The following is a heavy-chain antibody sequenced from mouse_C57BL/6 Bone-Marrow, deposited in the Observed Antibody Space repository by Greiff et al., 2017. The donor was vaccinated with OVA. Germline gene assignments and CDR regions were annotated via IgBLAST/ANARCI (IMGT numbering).Heavy chain of an antibody. D-gene: IGHD1-1*01. CDR2: IHPNSGST. J-gene: IGHJ2*01. Sequence: QVQLQQPGAELVKPGASVKLSCKASGYTFASYWMHWVKQRPGQGLEWIGMIHPNSGSTNYNEKFKSKATLTVDKSSSTAYMQLSSLTSEDSAVYYCAREATVVVDYWGQGTTLTVSS. V-gene: IGHV1-64*01. CDR3: AREATVVVDY. CDR1: GYTFASYW.